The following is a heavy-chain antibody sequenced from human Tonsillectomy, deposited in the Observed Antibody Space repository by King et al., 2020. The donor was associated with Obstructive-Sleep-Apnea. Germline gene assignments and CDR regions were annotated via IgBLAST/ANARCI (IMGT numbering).Heavy chain of an antibody. J-gene: IGHJ4*01. V-gene: IGHV4-31*03. CDR1: VGSISSGGYY. D-gene: IGHD6-19*01. CDR3: ASDSSGCHYFDY. CDR2: IYYSGST. Sequence: VQLQESGPGLVKPSQTLSLTCTVSVGSISSGGYYWSWIRQHPGKGLEWIGYIYYSGSTYYNPSLKSRVTISVDTSKNQFSLKMSSVTAADTAVYYCASDSSGCHYFDYWGQGTLVTVSS.